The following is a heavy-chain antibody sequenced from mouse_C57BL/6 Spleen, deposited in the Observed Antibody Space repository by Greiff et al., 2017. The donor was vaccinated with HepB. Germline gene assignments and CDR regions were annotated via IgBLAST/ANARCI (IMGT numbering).Heavy chain of an antibody. V-gene: IGHV7-3*01. Sequence: EVKVVESGGGLVQPGGSLSLSCAASGFTFTDYYMSWVRQPPGKALEWLGFIRNKANGYTTEYSASVKGRFTISRDNSQSILYLQMNALRAEDSATYYCARSYYDYFDYWGQGTTLTVSS. CDR1: GFTFTDYY. D-gene: IGHD2-4*01. J-gene: IGHJ2*01. CDR2: IRNKANGYTT. CDR3: ARSYYDYFDY.